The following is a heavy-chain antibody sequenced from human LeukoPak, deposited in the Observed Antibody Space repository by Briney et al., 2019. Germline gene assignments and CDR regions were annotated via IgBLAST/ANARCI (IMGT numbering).Heavy chain of an antibody. Sequence: GASVKVSCKASGYTCTSYYMHWVRQAPGQGLEWMGIINPSGGSTSYAQKFQGRVTMTRDTSTSTVYMELSSLRSEDPAVYFCARGIVVANFDYWGQGTLVTVSS. V-gene: IGHV1-46*01. D-gene: IGHD6-19*01. CDR3: ARGIVVANFDY. CDR1: GYTCTSYY. J-gene: IGHJ4*02. CDR2: INPSGGST.